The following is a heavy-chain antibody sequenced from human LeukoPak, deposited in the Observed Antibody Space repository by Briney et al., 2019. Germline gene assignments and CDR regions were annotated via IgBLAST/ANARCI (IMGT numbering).Heavy chain of an antibody. CDR1: GYTFTGYY. J-gene: IGHJ4*02. CDR2: INPNSGGT. CDR3: ARERSPKMTTVTTYGY. V-gene: IGHV1-2*02. D-gene: IGHD4-17*01. Sequence: EASVKVSCKASGYTFTGYYMHWVRQAPGQGLEWMGWINPNSGGTNYAQKFQGRVTMTRDTSISTAYMELSRLRSDDTAVYYWARERSPKMTTVTTYGYWGQGTLVTVSS.